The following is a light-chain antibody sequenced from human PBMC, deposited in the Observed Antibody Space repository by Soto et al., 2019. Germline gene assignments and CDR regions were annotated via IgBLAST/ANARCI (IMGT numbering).Light chain of an antibody. CDR3: QQYNKWPPLT. CDR2: GAS. J-gene: IGKJ4*01. V-gene: IGKV3-15*01. Sequence: EIVMTQSPATLSVSPGERATLSCRASQSVSSSLAWYQQKPGQAPRLLIHGASTRATGIPARFSGSGSGTGFTLTINSLQSEDSAVYYCQQYNKWPPLTFGGGTKVEI. CDR1: QSVSSS.